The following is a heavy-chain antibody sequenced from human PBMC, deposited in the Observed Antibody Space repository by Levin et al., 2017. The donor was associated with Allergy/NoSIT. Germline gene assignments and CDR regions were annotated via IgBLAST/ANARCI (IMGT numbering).Heavy chain of an antibody. CDR3: ARGTLYSSSWPEENYYYYGMDV. CDR1: GFTFSSYG. V-gene: IGHV3-33*01. D-gene: IGHD6-13*01. Sequence: GGSLRLSCAASGFTFSSYGMHWVRQAPGKGLEWVAVIWYDGSNKYYADSVKGRFTISRDNSKNTLYLQMNSLRAEDTAVYYCARGTLYSSSWPEENYYYYGMDVWGQGTTVTVSS. CDR2: IWYDGSNK. J-gene: IGHJ6*02.